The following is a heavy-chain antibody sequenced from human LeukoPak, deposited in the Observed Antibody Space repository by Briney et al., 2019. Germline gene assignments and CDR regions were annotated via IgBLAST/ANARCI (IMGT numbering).Heavy chain of an antibody. D-gene: IGHD2-2*01. Sequence: SETLSLTCTVSGGSISSYYWSWIRQPAGKGLEWIGSIYYSGSTYYNPSLKSRVTISVDTSKNQFSLKLSSVTAADTAVYYCARLAGTLTRYCSSTSCYAFDIWGQGTLVTVSS. CDR2: IYYSGST. CDR3: ARLAGTLTRYCSSTSCYAFDI. CDR1: GGSISSYY. J-gene: IGHJ4*02. V-gene: IGHV4-59*05.